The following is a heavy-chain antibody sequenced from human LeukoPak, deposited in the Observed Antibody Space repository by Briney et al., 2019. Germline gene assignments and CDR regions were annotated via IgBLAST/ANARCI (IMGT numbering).Heavy chain of an antibody. Sequence: PSETLSLTCAVYGGSFSGYYWSWIRQPPGKGLEWIGEINHSGSTNYNPSPKSRVTISVDTSKNQFSLKLSSVTAADTAVYYCARAARRILPGYYSDYYYYGMDVWGKGTTVTVSS. V-gene: IGHV4-34*01. CDR1: GGSFSGYY. J-gene: IGHJ6*04. CDR3: ARAARRILPGYYSDYYYYGMDV. CDR2: INHSGST. D-gene: IGHD3-9*01.